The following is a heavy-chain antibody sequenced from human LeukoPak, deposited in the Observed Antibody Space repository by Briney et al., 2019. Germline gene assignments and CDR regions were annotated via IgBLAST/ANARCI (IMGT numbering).Heavy chain of an antibody. CDR2: LYNNVTT. J-gene: IGHJ4*02. Sequence: KPSETLSLTCTVSGDSISTFSWTWIRQPPGKGLEWIGYLYNNVTTNYNPSLESRVTISAATSKNQFSLKLTSVTAADTAVYYCARGAWALDSWGQGTLVTVSS. V-gene: IGHV4-59*01. CDR1: GDSISTFS. CDR3: ARGAWALDS. D-gene: IGHD1-26*01.